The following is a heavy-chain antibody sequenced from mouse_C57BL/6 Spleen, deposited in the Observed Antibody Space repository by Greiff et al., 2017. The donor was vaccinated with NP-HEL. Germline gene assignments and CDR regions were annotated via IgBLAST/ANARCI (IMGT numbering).Heavy chain of an antibody. V-gene: IGHV1-26*01. D-gene: IGHD1-1*01. J-gene: IGHJ2*01. CDR1: GYTFTDYY. CDR2: INPNNGGT. CDR3: ARSYYGSSYVYFDY. Sequence: EVQLQQSGPELVKPGASVKISCKASGYTFTDYYMNWVKQSHGKSLEWIGDINPNNGGTNYNQKFKGQATLTVDKSSSTAYMELRSLTSEGSAVYYCARSYYGSSYVYFDYWGQGTTLTVSS.